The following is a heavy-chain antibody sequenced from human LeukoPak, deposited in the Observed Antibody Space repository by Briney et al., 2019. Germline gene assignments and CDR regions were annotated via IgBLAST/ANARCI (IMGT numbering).Heavy chain of an antibody. D-gene: IGHD2-15*01. CDR1: GGSFSGYY. CDR3: ARGGPVDIVVVVAAIGLDY. Sequence: KPSETLSLTCAVYGGSFSGYYWSWLRQPPGKGLEWIGEINHSGSTNYNPSLKSRVTISVDTSKNQFSLKLSSVTAADTAVYYCARGGPVDIVVVVAAIGLDYWGQGTLVTVSS. CDR2: INHSGST. V-gene: IGHV4-34*01. J-gene: IGHJ4*02.